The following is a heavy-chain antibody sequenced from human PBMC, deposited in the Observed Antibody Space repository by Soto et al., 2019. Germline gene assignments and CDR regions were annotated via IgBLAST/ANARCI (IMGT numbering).Heavy chain of an antibody. CDR1: GYTFTSYG. J-gene: IGHJ3*02. CDR2: ISAYNGNT. V-gene: IGHV1-18*01. D-gene: IGHD5-12*01. Sequence: ASVKVSCKASGYTFTSYGISWVRQAPGQGLEWMGWISAYNGNTNYAQKLRGRVTMTTDTSTSTAYMELRSLRSDDTAVYYCARYSGYDWGDAFDIWGQGTMVTVSS. CDR3: ARYSGYDWGDAFDI.